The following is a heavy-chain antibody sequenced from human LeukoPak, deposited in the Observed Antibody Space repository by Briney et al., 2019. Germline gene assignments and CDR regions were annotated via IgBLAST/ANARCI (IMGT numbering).Heavy chain of an antibody. CDR3: GSSSWYSHNGNDAFDI. CDR2: INPNSGGT. J-gene: IGHJ3*02. Sequence: GASVKVSCKASGYTFTGYYMHWVRQAPGQGLEWMGWINPNSGGTNYAQKFQGRVTMTRDTSISTAYMELSRLRSDDTAVYYCGSSSWYSHNGNDAFDIWGQGTMVTVSS. CDR1: GYTFTGYY. V-gene: IGHV1-2*02. D-gene: IGHD6-13*01.